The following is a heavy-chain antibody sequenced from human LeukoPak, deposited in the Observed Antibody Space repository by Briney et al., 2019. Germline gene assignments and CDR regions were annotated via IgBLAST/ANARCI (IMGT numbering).Heavy chain of an antibody. CDR3: ARNNAMDV. Sequence: GGSLRLSCAASGFALSSHWMTWVRQVLGRGPEWVANVNRDGSETYYLGSVKGRFTISKDDAKNSLYLQMNSLKAEDTALYHCARNNAMDVWGQGTTVIVSS. J-gene: IGHJ6*02. CDR2: VNRDGSET. CDR1: GFALSSHW. D-gene: IGHD2-8*01. V-gene: IGHV3-7*03.